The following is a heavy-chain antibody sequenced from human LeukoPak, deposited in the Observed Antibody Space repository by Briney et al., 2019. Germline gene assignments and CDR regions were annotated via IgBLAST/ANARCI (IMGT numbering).Heavy chain of an antibody. D-gene: IGHD3-22*01. J-gene: IGHJ3*02. CDR3: ARDYYDSRGEAFDI. CDR2: IFYVGST. Sequence: SETLSLTCTVSGGSISSYYWSWIRQPPGKGLEWIGYIFYVGSTNYNPSLKSRVTISVDTSKNQFPLKLNSVTAADTAVYYCARDYYDSRGEAFDIWGQGTMVTVSS. CDR1: GGSISSYY. V-gene: IGHV4-59*01.